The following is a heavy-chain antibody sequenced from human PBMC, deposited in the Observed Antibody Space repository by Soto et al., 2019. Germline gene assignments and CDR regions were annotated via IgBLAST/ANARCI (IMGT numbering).Heavy chain of an antibody. CDR1: GYTFSAYY. V-gene: IGHV1-2*02. CDR3: ARPPGYISDWYYFDL. D-gene: IGHD3-9*01. J-gene: IGHJ4*02. CDR2: MNPKSGGT. Sequence: ASVKVSCKASGYTFSAYYTHWVRQAPGQGLEWMGWMNPKSGGTYFAQKFQGRVSMTWDTSLNTAYMELSSLMSEDTAVYYCARPPGYISDWYYFDLWGQGTQVTVSS.